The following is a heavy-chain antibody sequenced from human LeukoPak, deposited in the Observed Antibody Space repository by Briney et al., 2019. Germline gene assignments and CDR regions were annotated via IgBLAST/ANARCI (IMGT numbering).Heavy chain of an antibody. Sequence: ASVKVSCKASGYTFTGYYMHWVRQAPGQGLEWMGWINPNSGGTNYAQKFQGRVTMARDTSISTAYMELRSLRSDDTAVYYCARELLWFGVYYFDYWGQGTPVTVSS. J-gene: IGHJ4*02. CDR3: ARELLWFGVYYFDY. CDR2: INPNSGGT. CDR1: GYTFTGYY. D-gene: IGHD3-10*01. V-gene: IGHV1-2*02.